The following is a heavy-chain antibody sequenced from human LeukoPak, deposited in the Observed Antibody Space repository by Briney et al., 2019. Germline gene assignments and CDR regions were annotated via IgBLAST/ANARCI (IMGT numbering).Heavy chain of an antibody. CDR2: IYSSGSA. Sequence: SETLSLTCTVSGGSINSYYWSWIRQPAGKGLEWIGRIYSSGSANYNPSLKSRVTMSVDTSKNQFFLKLSSVAAADTAMYFCARGDAVATITDYWGQGTLVTVSS. CDR3: ARGDAVATITDY. V-gene: IGHV4-4*07. J-gene: IGHJ4*02. CDR1: GGSINSYY. D-gene: IGHD5-12*01.